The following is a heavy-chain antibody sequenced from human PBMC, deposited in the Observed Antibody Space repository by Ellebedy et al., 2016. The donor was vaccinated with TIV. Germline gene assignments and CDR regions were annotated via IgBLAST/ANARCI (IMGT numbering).Heavy chain of an antibody. J-gene: IGHJ4*02. D-gene: IGHD6-6*01. V-gene: IGHV3-48*02. CDR1: GITFSTYG. CDR2: ISYNGGSI. CDR3: ARGGAARPDY. Sequence: GESLKISCTVSGITFSTYGMNWVRQAPGMGLEWVSYISYNGGSIDYADSVKGRFTISRDNAKNSIYLEMNSLRNEDTAVYYCARGGAARPDYWGQGTLVIVSS.